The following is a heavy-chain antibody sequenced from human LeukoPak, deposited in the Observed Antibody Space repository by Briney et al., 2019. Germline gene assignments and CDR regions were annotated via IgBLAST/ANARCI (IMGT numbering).Heavy chain of an antibody. D-gene: IGHD3-3*01. Sequence: ASVKVSCKVSGYTLTELSMRWVRQAPGKGLEWTGGFDPEDGETIYAQKFQGRVTMTEDTSTDTAYMELSSLRSEDTAVYYCATVPGRDFWSGYYTFDYWGQGTLVTVSS. V-gene: IGHV1-24*01. CDR2: FDPEDGET. J-gene: IGHJ4*02. CDR3: ATVPGRDFWSGYYTFDY. CDR1: GYTLTELS.